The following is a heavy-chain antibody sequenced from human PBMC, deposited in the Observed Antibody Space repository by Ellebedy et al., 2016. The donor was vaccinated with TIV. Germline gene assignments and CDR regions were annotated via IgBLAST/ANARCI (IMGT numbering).Heavy chain of an antibody. V-gene: IGHV3-74*01. J-gene: IGHJ4*02. CDR1: GITFSRYW. D-gene: IGHD2-8*02. Sequence: GGSLRLXCVASGITFSRYWMHWVRQVPGKGLVWVSRIDNDGTRTDYADSVKGRFTISRDNAKSTLYLQMNGLRAEDSALYYCASGMVVSMTGTSDYWGQGTLVTVSS. CDR2: IDNDGTRT. CDR3: ASGMVVSMTGTSDY.